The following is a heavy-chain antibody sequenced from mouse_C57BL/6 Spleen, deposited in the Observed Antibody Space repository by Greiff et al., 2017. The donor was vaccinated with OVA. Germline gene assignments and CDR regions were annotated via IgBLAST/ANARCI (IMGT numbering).Heavy chain of an antibody. D-gene: IGHD2-5*01. CDR3: ARRAYSKGYFDV. CDR1: GYTFTSYW. J-gene: IGHJ1*03. Sequence: QVQLQQPGAELVKPGASVKMSCKASGYTFTSYWITWVKQRPGQGLEWIGDIYPGSGSTNYNEKFKSKATLTVETSSSTAYMQLSSLTSEDSAVYYCARRAYSKGYFDVWGTGTTVTVSS. V-gene: IGHV1-55*01. CDR2: IYPGSGST.